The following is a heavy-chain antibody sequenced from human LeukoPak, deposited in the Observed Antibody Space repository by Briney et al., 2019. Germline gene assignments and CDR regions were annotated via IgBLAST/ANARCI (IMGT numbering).Heavy chain of an antibody. CDR1: GGSINSGSHY. D-gene: IGHD3-10*01. CDR2: ISTTGST. V-gene: IGHV4-61*09. J-gene: IGHJ4*02. Sequence: TSEALSLTCTVSGGSINSGSHYWSWIRQPAGKGLEWIGHISTTGSTKYNSSLKSRVTISVDTSKNQFSLKLTSVTAADTAVYFCATQGITMVRGVKPDLYYFDHWGQGNLVTVSS. CDR3: ATQGITMVRGVKPDLYYFDH.